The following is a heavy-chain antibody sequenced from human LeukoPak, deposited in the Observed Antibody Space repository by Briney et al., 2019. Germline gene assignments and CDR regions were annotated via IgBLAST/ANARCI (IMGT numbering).Heavy chain of an antibody. Sequence: QPGGSLRLSCTASEFTFSNYAMNWVRQAPGKGPEWVSEISGTGGSTNYADSVKGRFTISRDNSKNTLYLQMNSLRAEDTAVYYCARHRSGGSQDDAFDIWGQGTMVTVSS. CDR3: ARHRSGGSQDDAFDI. CDR1: EFTFSNYA. J-gene: IGHJ3*02. V-gene: IGHV3-23*01. D-gene: IGHD2-15*01. CDR2: ISGTGGST.